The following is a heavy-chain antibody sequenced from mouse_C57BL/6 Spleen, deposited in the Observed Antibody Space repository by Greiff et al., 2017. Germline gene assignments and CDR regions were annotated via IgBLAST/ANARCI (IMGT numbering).Heavy chain of an antibody. V-gene: IGHV14-4*01. J-gene: IGHJ4*01. CDR3: TTRDYGSSLYAMDY. CDR1: GFNIKDDY. CDR2: IDPENGDT. Sequence: EVQLQQSGAELARPGASVKLSCTASGFNIKDDYMHWVKQRPEQGLEWIGWIDPENGDTEYASKFQGKATITADTSSNTAYLQLSSLTSEDTAVYYCTTRDYGSSLYAMDYWGQGTSVTVSS. D-gene: IGHD1-1*01.